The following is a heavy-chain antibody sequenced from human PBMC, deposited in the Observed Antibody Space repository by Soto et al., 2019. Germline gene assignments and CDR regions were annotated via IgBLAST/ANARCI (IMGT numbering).Heavy chain of an antibody. D-gene: IGHD6-19*01. CDR1: VFTFSSYA. V-gene: IGHV3-23*01. J-gene: IGHJ4*02. CDR2: ISGSGGST. Sequence: AWGSLRIGCASSVFTFSSYAMSWVRQAPGKGLEWVSAISGSGGSTYYADSVKGRFTISRDNSKNTLYLQMNSLRAEDTAVYYCAKDRRLGWYSYWGQGTMVTVSS. CDR3: AKDRRLGWYSY.